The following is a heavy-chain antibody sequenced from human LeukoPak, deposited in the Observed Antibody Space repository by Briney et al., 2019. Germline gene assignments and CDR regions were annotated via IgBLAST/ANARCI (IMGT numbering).Heavy chain of an antibody. J-gene: IGHJ4*02. Sequence: GGSLRLSCAASGFTFSSYAMSWVHQAPGKGLEWVSAISGSGGSTYYADSVKGRFTISRDNSKNTLYLQMNSLRAEDTAVYYCAKGSDGFLEWLLPFDYWGQGTLVTVSS. D-gene: IGHD3-3*01. CDR2: ISGSGGST. CDR3: AKGSDGFLEWLLPFDY. V-gene: IGHV3-23*01. CDR1: GFTFSSYA.